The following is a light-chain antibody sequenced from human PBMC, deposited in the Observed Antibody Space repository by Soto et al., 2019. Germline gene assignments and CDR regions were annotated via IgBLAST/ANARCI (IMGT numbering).Light chain of an antibody. J-gene: IGLJ1*01. CDR1: SSDVGSYNL. CDR3: CSYAGGSTYV. Sequence: QSALTQPASVSGSPGQSITISCTGTSSDVGSYNLVSWYQQHLGKAPKLMIYEGSKRPSRVSNRFSGSKSGNTASLTISGLHAEDEADSYFCSYAGGSTYVFGTGTKVTVL. CDR2: EGS. V-gene: IGLV2-23*01.